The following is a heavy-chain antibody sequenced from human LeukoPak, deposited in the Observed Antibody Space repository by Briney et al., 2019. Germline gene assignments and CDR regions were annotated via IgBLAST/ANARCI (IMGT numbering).Heavy chain of an antibody. Sequence: GGSLRLSCAASGFTFSSYSMNWVRQAPGKGLEWVSYISSSSSTIYYADSVKGRFTISRDNSNNTLYLQMNSLRTEDTAVYYCARASSTSWYSYYLDYWGQGTLVTVSS. D-gene: IGHD6-13*01. CDR2: ISSSSSTI. J-gene: IGHJ4*02. CDR3: ARASSTSWYSYYLDY. V-gene: IGHV3-48*01. CDR1: GFTFSSYS.